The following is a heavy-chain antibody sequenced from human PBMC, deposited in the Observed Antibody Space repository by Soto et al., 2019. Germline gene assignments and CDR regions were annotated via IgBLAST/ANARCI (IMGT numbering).Heavy chain of an antibody. Sequence: ASVMVSCKASGETFTSYGISWVRQATGQGLEWMGWISAYNGNTNYAQKLQGRVTMTTDTSTSTAYMELRSLRSDDTAVYYCARDHDSSGYYHAFDIWGQGTMVTVSS. V-gene: IGHV1-18*01. CDR2: ISAYNGNT. J-gene: IGHJ3*02. CDR3: ARDHDSSGYYHAFDI. D-gene: IGHD3-22*01. CDR1: GETFTSYG.